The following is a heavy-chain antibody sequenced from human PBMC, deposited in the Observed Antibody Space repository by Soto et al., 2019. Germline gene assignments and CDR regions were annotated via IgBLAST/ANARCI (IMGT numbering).Heavy chain of an antibody. CDR3: ARRVGATATYYYYGMDV. CDR2: IYYSGST. CDR1: GGSISSGGYY. D-gene: IGHD1-26*01. Sequence: SETLSLTCTVSGGSISSGGYYWSWIRQHPGKGLEWIGYIYYSGSTYYNPSLKSRVTISVDTSKNQFSLKLSSVTAADTAVYYCARRVGATATYYYYGMDVWGQGTTVTVSS. V-gene: IGHV4-31*03. J-gene: IGHJ6*02.